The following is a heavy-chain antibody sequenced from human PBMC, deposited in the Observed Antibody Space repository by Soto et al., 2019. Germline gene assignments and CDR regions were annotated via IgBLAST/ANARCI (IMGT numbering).Heavy chain of an antibody. CDR3: ARDLGGPDY. D-gene: IGHD3-16*01. CDR1: DFSLSPYW. Sequence: GCLRPSGSASDFSLSPYWMHWVRQVPGRGLERVARLSSDGFGAAYADSVKGRFFISRDIARNTLSLQMNSLRADDTAVYYCARDLGGPDYWGRGTSVTVSS. J-gene: IGHJ4*02. CDR2: LSSDGFGA. V-gene: IGHV3-74*03.